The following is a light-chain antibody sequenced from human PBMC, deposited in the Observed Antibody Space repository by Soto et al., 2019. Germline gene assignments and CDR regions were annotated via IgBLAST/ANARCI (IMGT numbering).Light chain of an antibody. CDR3: QQYNSYSWR. J-gene: IGKJ1*01. CDR2: AAS. Sequence: AIRMNKSPSSLSASKGDRVTITCRASQYISSYLAWYQQKPGKAPKLLIYAASTLQSGVPSRFSGSGSGTEFTLTISSLQPDDFATYYCQQYNSYSWRFGQGTKVDIK. CDR1: QYISSY. V-gene: IGKV1-8*01.